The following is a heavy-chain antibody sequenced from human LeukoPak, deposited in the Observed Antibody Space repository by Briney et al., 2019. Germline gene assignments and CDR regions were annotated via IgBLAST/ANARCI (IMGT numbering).Heavy chain of an antibody. J-gene: IGHJ4*02. D-gene: IGHD6-19*01. V-gene: IGHV4-4*02. CDR3: ASHVTVLGTRGFDF. Sequence: SETLSLTCAVSGDSITSHSWWSWVRQPPGKGLEWIGEVHHGGASNYDPSLESRDTISVDKSKNRFSLNLRSVTAADTATYYCASHVTVLGTRGFDFWGRGTLVTVS. CDR2: VHHGGAS. CDR1: GDSITSHSW.